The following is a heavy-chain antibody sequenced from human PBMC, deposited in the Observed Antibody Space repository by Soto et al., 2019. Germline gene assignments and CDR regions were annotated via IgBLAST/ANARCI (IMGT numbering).Heavy chain of an antibody. CDR1: GGTFSSYA. D-gene: IGHD2-21*02. V-gene: IGHV1-69*01. J-gene: IGHJ3*02. CDR2: IIPFFGTA. CDR3: ASATLAYCGGDCYRPDAFDI. Sequence: QVQLVQSGAEVKKPGSSVKVSCKASGGTFSSYAISWVRQAPGQGLEWMGGIIPFFGTANYAQKFQGRVTITADESTSTAYMELSSLRSEDTAVYYCASATLAYCGGDCYRPDAFDIWGQGTMVTVSS.